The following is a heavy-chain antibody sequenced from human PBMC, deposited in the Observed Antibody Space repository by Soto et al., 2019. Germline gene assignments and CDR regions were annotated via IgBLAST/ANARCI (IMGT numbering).Heavy chain of an antibody. D-gene: IGHD3-22*01. Sequence: QVQLVESGGGVVQPGRSLRLSCAASGFTFYKYGMHWVRQAPGKGLEWVALKSHDGSNKYYVDSVKGRFTIARDNSKNTVFLQMNSLRPEDTALYFCAKDDSNRWYNYYAMDVWGQGTTVTVSS. J-gene: IGHJ6*02. CDR1: GFTFYKYG. V-gene: IGHV3-30*18. CDR3: AKDDSNRWYNYYAMDV. CDR2: KSHDGSNK.